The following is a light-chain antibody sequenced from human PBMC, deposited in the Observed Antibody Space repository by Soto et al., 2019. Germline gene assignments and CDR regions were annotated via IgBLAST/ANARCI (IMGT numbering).Light chain of an antibody. CDR1: QSISSY. CDR3: QQSYSTPPTFT. J-gene: IGKJ3*01. Sequence: DIQMTQSPSSLSASVGDRVTITCRASQSISSYLNWYQQKPGKAPKLLIYPASSLQSGVPSRFSGIGSGTDFTLTISRLQREDVATYYCQQSYSTPPTFTFGRGTKVDIK. CDR2: PAS. V-gene: IGKV1-39*01.